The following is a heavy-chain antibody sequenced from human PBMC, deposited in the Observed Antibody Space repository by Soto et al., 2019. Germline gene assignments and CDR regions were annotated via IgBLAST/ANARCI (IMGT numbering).Heavy chain of an antibody. Sequence: QVQLVQSGPEVKKPGASVKVSCKASGYIFTNYGITWVRQAPGQGLEWMGWISSYNGNTNYAQKFQGRVTMTTDISTTRTYMEVRRLTSDDTAVYYCARYLRNDFWSGSTSRNYYFAYWGQGTLVTVSS. D-gene: IGHD3-3*01. J-gene: IGHJ4*02. CDR2: ISSYNGNT. CDR3: ARYLRNDFWSGSTSRNYYFAY. V-gene: IGHV1-18*01. CDR1: GYIFTNYG.